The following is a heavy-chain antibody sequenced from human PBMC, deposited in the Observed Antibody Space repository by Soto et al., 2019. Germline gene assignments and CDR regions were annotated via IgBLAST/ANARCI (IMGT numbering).Heavy chain of an antibody. J-gene: IGHJ4*02. CDR1: GYTFAAYY. D-gene: IGHD4-17*01. Sequence: GVSVKVSCKTSGYTFAAYYIHWIRQAPGQGLEWMGWINPTSGGTVYAQNFQDRVTMTRDTSISTAYMELRRLNSDDTAVYYCARDPDYGDYWGYFFDSWGQGTPVTSPQ. V-gene: IGHV1-2*02. CDR3: ARDPDYGDYWGYFFDS. CDR2: INPTSGGT.